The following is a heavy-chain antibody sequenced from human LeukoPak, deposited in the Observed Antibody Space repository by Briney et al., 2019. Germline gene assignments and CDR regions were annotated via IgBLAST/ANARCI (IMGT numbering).Heavy chain of an antibody. CDR1: GFTFSSYE. V-gene: IGHV3-48*03. J-gene: IGHJ3*02. Sequence: PGGSLRLSCAASGFTFSSYEMNWVRQAPGKGLDWVSYISSSGSTIYYADSVKGRFTISRDNAKNSLYLQMNSLRAEDTAVYYCARESAMAGGWAFDIWGQGTMVTVSS. CDR2: ISSSGSTI. D-gene: IGHD5-18*01. CDR3: ARESAMAGGWAFDI.